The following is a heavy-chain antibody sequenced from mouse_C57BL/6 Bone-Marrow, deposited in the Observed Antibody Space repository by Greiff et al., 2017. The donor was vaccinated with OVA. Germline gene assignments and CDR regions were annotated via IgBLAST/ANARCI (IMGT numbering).Heavy chain of an antibody. CDR2: IDPSDSYT. J-gene: IGHJ4*01. Sequence: VQLQQPGAELVKPGASVKLSCKASGYTFTSYWMQWVKQRPGQGLEWIGEIDPSDSYTNYNQKFKGKATLTVDTSSSTAYMQLSSLTSEDSAVYYCARYCYYAMDYWGQGTSVTVSS. V-gene: IGHV1-50*01. CDR3: ARYCYYAMDY. CDR1: GYTFTSYW.